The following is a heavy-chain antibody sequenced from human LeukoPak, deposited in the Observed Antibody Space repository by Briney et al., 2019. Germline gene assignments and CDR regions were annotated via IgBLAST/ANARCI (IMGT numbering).Heavy chain of an antibody. CDR1: GYTFTSYD. J-gene: IGHJ4*02. CDR3: ARAQRAIVVVPAAISYYFDY. CDR2: MNPNSGNT. Sequence: GASVKVSCKASGYTFTSYDINWVRQATGQGLEWMGWMNPNSGNTGYAQKFQGRVTMTRNTSISTAYMELSSLRSEDTAVYYCARAQRAIVVVPAAISYYFDYWGQGTLVTVSS. D-gene: IGHD2-2*01. V-gene: IGHV1-8*01.